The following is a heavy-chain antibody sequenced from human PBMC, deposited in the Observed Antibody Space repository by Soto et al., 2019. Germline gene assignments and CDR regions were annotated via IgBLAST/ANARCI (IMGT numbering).Heavy chain of an antibody. CDR2: IYWNDDK. J-gene: IGHJ4*01. CDR3: AHPKLAVAPAATHNLGY. D-gene: IGHD2-2*01. CDR1: GFSLNTSGMG. V-gene: IGHV2-5*01. Sequence: QITLKESGPTLVKPTQTLTLTCTFSGFSLNTSGMGVGWIRQPPGKALEWLALIYWNDDKRYRPSLNSRLTIAKDTTKSQEVPTVTNVDPLDTATYYCAHPKLAVAPAATHNLGYWGKGIVVTVSS.